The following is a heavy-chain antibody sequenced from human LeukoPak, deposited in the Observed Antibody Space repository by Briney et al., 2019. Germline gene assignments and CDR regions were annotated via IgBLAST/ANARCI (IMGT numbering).Heavy chain of an antibody. Sequence: SQTLSLTCTVSGGSISSGGYYWSWIRQHPGKGLEWIGYIYYSGSTYYNPSLKNRVTISVDTSKNQFSLKLSSVTAADTAVYYCARDSGKYRRGENWFDPWGQGTLVTVSS. CDR1: GGSISSGGYY. CDR2: IYYSGST. CDR3: ARDSGKYRRGENWFDP. D-gene: IGHD3-10*01. V-gene: IGHV4-31*03. J-gene: IGHJ5*02.